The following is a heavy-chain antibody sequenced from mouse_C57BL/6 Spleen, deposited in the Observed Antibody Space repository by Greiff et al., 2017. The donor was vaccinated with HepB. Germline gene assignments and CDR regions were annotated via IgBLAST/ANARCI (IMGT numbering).Heavy chain of an antibody. Sequence: QVQLKESGPGLVQPSQSLSITCTVSGFSLTSYGVHWVRQSPGKGLEWLGVIWSGGSTDYNAAFISRLSISKDNSKSQVFFKMNSLQADDTAIYYCARNCDYGNYGAMDYWGQGTSVTVSS. J-gene: IGHJ4*01. CDR2: IWSGGST. CDR3: ARNCDYGNYGAMDY. V-gene: IGHV2-2*01. CDR1: GFSLTSYG. D-gene: IGHD2-1*01.